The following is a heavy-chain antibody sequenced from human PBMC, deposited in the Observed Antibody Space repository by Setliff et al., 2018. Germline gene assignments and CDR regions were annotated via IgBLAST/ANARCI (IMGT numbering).Heavy chain of an antibody. CDR1: GGTLTNYG. D-gene: IGHD3-10*01. J-gene: IGHJ6*03. CDR3: AGGQPLVRKYYYYMDA. V-gene: IGHV1-69*10. CDR2: IIPILGIA. Sequence: GASVKVSCKASGGTLTNYGISWVRQAPGQGLEWMGGIIPILGIANYAQKFQGRVTITADESTSTAYMELSSLGSEDTAVYYCAGGQPLVRKYYYYMDAWGKGTTVTVSS.